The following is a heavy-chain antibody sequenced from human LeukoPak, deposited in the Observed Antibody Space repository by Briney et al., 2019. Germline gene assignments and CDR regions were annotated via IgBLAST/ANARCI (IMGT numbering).Heavy chain of an antibody. J-gene: IGHJ5*02. CDR1: GFTFSSYS. Sequence: PGGSLRLSCAASGFTFSSYSMNWVRQAPGKGLEWVSSISSSSSYIYYADSVKGRFTISRDNAKNSLYLHMNSLRAEETAVYYCARDRGRQYYYDSSGYYVHRWFDPWGQGTLVTVSS. CDR2: ISSSSSYI. D-gene: IGHD3-22*01. V-gene: IGHV3-21*01. CDR3: ARDRGRQYYYDSSGYYVHRWFDP.